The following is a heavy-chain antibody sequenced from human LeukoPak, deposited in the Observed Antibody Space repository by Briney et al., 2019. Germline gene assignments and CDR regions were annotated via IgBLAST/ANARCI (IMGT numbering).Heavy chain of an antibody. CDR1: GFTLSSYG. CDR2: ITGSGENT. D-gene: IGHD2-2*01. V-gene: IGHV3-23*01. Sequence: GGSLRLSCAPSGFTLSSYGITSVRPAPEKGLEWVSGITGSGENTYYANSVKGRCTISRDNSKNTLYLQMNSLRAEDTALYYFAKDLTSWNYWGQGTLVTVSS. J-gene: IGHJ4*02. CDR3: AKDLTSWNY.